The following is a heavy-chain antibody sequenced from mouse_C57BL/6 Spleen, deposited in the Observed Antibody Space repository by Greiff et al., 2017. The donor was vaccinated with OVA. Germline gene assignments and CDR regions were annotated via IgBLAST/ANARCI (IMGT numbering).Heavy chain of an antibody. CDR1: GYSFTGYF. Sequence: EVQLQQSGPELVKPGDSVKISCKASGYSFTGYFMNWVMQSHGKSLEWIGRINPYKGDTFYNQKFKGKATLTVDKSSSTAHMELRSLTSEDSAVYYCARGSNYDWYFDVWGTGTTVTVSS. D-gene: IGHD2-5*01. J-gene: IGHJ1*03. CDR2: INPYKGDT. CDR3: ARGSNYDWYFDV. V-gene: IGHV1-20*01.